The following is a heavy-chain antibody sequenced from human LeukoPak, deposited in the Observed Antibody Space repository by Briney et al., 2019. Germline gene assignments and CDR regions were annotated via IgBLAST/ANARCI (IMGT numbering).Heavy chain of an antibody. V-gene: IGHV3-15*01. Sequence: GGSLRLSCAASGFTSMNAWMSWVRQAPGKALEWVARIKSKRDGETTDYAAPVKGRFNISRDDSKNTLYLQMNSLKTEDTALYYCTTDGGVIGQVWLSYWGQGTLVTVSS. CDR1: GFTSMNAW. D-gene: IGHD5-18*01. CDR2: IKSKRDGETT. CDR3: TTDGGVIGQVWLSY. J-gene: IGHJ4*02.